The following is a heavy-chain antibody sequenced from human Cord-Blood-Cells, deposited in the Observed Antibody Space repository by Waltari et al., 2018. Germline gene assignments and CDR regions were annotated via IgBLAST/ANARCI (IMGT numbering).Heavy chain of an antibody. V-gene: IGHV3-49*04. D-gene: IGHD1-1*01. CDR1: GLTFGDYA. J-gene: IGHJ4*02. CDR3: TREPTGTTGDY. CDR2: IRSKAYGGTT. Sequence: EVQLVESGGGLVQPGLSQRRSCTASGLTFGDYAMSWVSQAQGKGLEWVGFIRSKAYGGTTEYAASVKGRFTISRDDSKSIAYLQMNSLKTEDTAVYYCTREPTGTTGDYWGQGTLVTVSS.